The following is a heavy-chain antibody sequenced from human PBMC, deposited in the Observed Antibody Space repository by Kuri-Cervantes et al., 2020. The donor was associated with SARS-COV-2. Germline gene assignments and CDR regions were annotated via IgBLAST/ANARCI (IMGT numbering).Heavy chain of an antibody. CDR2: ISSDGRNK. CDR3: ARARVGVLDF. J-gene: IGHJ4*02. CDR1: GFTFNTCA. V-gene: IGHV3-30*04. D-gene: IGHD2-21*01. Sequence: GGSLRLSCAASGFTFNTCAMHWVRQAPGKGLEWVTMISSDGRNKNYADSVKGRFTISRDNSKSTLYLQINSLRTEDTAIFYCARARVGVLDFWGQGALVTVSS.